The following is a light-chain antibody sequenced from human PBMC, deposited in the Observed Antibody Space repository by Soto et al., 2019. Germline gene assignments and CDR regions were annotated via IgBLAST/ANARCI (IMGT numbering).Light chain of an antibody. CDR3: QQYKNWPFT. V-gene: IGKV3-15*01. CDR2: GAS. J-gene: IGKJ3*01. Sequence: EIVMTQSPATLSVSSGERATLSCRASQSVSSNLAWYQHKPGQAPRLLIYGASTRATGIPGRFSGSGSGTDFTLTISSLRSEDFAVYYCQQYKNWPFTFGPGTKVDIK. CDR1: QSVSSN.